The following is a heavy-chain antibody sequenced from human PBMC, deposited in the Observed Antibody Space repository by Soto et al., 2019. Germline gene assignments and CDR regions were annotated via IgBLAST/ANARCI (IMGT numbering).Heavy chain of an antibody. Sequence: GGSLRLSCPSSGFIFTDYAMTWVRQAPGKGLEWVSVISVSGVSIYYTDSVRGRFTISTDNSKNTLYLQIHSLRAEDMDVYFCVKRPDSSARSGYADWGQGIQVTVSS. CDR1: GFIFTDYA. D-gene: IGHD3-3*01. CDR2: ISVSGVSI. V-gene: IGHV3-23*01. J-gene: IGHJ4*02. CDR3: VKRPDSSARSGYAD.